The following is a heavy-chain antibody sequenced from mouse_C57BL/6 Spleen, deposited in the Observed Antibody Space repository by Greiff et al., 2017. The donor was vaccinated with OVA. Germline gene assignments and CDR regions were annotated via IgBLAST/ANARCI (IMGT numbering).Heavy chain of an antibody. CDR2: IRLKSDNYAT. J-gene: IGHJ3*01. CDR3: TGYPAWFAY. CDR1: GFTFSNYW. Sequence: EVKLVESGGGLVQPGGSMKLSCVASGFTFSNYWMNWVRQSPEKGLEWVAQIRLKSDNYATHYAESVKGRFTISRDDSKSSVYLQMNNLRAEDTGIYYRTGYPAWFAYWGQGTLVTVSA. V-gene: IGHV6-3*01.